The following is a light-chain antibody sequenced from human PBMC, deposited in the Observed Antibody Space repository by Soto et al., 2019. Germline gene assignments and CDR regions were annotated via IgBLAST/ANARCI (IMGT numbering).Light chain of an antibody. V-gene: IGKV1-9*01. J-gene: IGKJ3*01. CDR3: QQLS. Sequence: DVHLTQSPSFLSASVGDRVTITCRASQGISSHLAWYQQRPGKAPNHLIYAASTLETGVPARFSGSGSGTEFTLTISSLQPVDFATYYCQQLSFGPGTKVEIK. CDR1: QGISSH. CDR2: AAS.